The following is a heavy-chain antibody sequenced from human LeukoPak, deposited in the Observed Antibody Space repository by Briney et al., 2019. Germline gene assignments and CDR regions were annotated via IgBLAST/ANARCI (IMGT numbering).Heavy chain of an antibody. CDR2: IYHTGST. CDR1: GYSISNDYY. D-gene: IGHD6-13*01. CDR3: ARQPYSSSGPLDY. Sequence: SETLSLTCTVSGYSISNDYYWGWIRQPPGKGLEWIGNIYHTGSTYYSPSLKSRVTILVDTSKNQFSLKLNSVTAADTAVYYCARQPYSSSGPLDYWGQGTLVTVSS. V-gene: IGHV4-38-2*02. J-gene: IGHJ4*02.